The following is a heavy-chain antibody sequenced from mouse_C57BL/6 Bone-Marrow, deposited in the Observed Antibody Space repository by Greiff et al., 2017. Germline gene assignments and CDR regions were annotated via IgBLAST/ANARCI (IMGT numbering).Heavy chain of an antibody. Sequence: QVQLQQSGAELARPGASVKLSCKASGYTFTSYGISWVKQRTGQGLEWIGEIYPRSGNTYYNEKFKGKATLTADKSSSTAYMELRSLTSEDSAVYFCARKDFITRYFDVWGTGTTVTVSS. CDR2: IYPRSGNT. J-gene: IGHJ1*03. CDR3: ARKDFITRYFDV. CDR1: GYTFTSYG. D-gene: IGHD1-1*01. V-gene: IGHV1-81*01.